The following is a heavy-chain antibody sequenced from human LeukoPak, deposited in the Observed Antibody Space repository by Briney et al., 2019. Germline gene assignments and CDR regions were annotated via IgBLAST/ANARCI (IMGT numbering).Heavy chain of an antibody. J-gene: IGHJ4*02. CDR2: IFTDGRT. Sequence: QPGGSLRLSCAASGFTVSSYYMNWVRQAPGKGLDWVSLIFTDGRTYYTDSVKGRFTISRDNSKNMLFLQMNDLRAEDTAVYYCARDRYSSGWDYWGQGTLVTVSS. D-gene: IGHD6-19*01. V-gene: IGHV3-66*01. CDR1: GFTVSSYY. CDR3: ARDRYSSGWDY.